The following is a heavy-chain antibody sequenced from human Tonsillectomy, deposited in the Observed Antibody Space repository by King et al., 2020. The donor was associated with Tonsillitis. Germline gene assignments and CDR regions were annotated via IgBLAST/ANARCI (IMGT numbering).Heavy chain of an antibody. D-gene: IGHD5-24*01. CDR2: ISWNSGSK. CDR3: AKEQSKDGYGMGGNFDY. V-gene: IGHV3-9*01. CDR1: GFTFDDYA. J-gene: IGHJ4*02. Sequence: VQLVESGGGLVQPGRSLRLSCAALGFTFDDYAMHWVRQAPGKGLEWVSGISWNSGSKGYADSVKGRFTIYRDNAKNSLFLQMNNLRADDTALYYCAKEQSKDGYGMGGNFDYWGQGTLVTVSS.